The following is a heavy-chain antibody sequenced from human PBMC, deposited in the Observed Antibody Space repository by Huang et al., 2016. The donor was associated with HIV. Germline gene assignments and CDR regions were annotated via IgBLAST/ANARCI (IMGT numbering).Heavy chain of an antibody. CDR1: GFNFKNYW. V-gene: IGHV3-7*01. D-gene: IGHD2-2*01. Sequence: DEHLVESGGGLVQPGGSVTITCEGSGFNFKNYWMNWVRQAPGKGVEWLANIRGDGSEKNYVDAVKGRFTIFRDNAKNLLYLQMKSLRAEDTSVYYCATNLQIVVVPPDMGYDAFDMWGQGTMVTVSS. CDR2: IRGDGSEK. J-gene: IGHJ3*02. CDR3: ATNLQIVVVPPDMGYDAFDM.